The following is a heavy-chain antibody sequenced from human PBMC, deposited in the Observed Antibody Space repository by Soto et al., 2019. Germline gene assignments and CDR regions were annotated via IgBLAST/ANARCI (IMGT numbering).Heavy chain of an antibody. V-gene: IGHV1-2*04. D-gene: IGHD6-19*01. CDR3: ARSLSVAVPDTRDMDV. CDR1: GYTFIGYY. J-gene: IGHJ6*04. Sequence: ASVKVSCKTSGYTFIGYYIHWVRQAPGQGLEWMGWINPNTGGTNYAQKFQGWVTVTRDTSISTAYMELTRLTSDDTAVYYCARSLSVAVPDTRDMDVWAEGTTVTVSS. CDR2: INPNTGGT.